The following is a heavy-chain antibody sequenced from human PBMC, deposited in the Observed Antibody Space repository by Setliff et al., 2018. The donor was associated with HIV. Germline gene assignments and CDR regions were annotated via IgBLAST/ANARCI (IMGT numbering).Heavy chain of an antibody. CDR3: AKDAGDYPRYFEH. CDR1: GFTFSSYS. Sequence: GGSLRLSCAVSGFTFSSYSMTWVRQAPGKGLEWVSYISSSSYTIYYADSVRGRFTISRDNAENSLYLQMNSLGVEDTAVYYCAKDAGDYPRYFEHWGQGTLVTVSS. D-gene: IGHD3-9*01. J-gene: IGHJ4*02. V-gene: IGHV3-48*01. CDR2: ISSSSYTI.